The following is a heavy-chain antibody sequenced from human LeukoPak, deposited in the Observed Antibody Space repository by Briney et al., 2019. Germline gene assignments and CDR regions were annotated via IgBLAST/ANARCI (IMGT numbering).Heavy chain of an antibody. CDR1: GFIFSNYE. V-gene: IGHV3-48*03. D-gene: IGHD6-19*01. CDR3: ARGGDTGWYTNFDS. CDR2: ISSSGSTI. J-gene: IGHJ4*02. Sequence: GGSLRLSCAASGFIFSNYEINWVRQAPGKGQEWVSYISSSGSTISHAHSVKGRFTIPRDNAKNSLYLQMNSLRVEDTAVYYCARGGDTGWYTNFDSWGQGTLVTVSS.